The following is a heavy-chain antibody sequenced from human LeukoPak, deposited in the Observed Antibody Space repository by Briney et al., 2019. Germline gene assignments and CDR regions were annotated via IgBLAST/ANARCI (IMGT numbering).Heavy chain of an antibody. V-gene: IGHV3-9*03. J-gene: IGHJ3*02. CDR2: ISWNSGSI. CDR3: AKDMSHGSYQGAAFDI. CDR1: GFTFDDYA. Sequence: PGRSLRLSCAASGFTFDDYAMHWVRQAPGKGLEWVSGISWNSGSIGYADSVKGRFTISRDNAKNSLYLQMNSLRAGDMALYYCAKDMSHGSYQGAAFDIWGQGTMVTVSS. D-gene: IGHD1-26*01.